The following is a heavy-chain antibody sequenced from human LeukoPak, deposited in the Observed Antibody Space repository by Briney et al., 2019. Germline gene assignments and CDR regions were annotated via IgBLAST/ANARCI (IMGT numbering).Heavy chain of an antibody. CDR2: IYTSGST. V-gene: IGHV4-61*02. CDR3: ARRYEAAAGIYYYYMDV. D-gene: IGHD6-13*01. CDR1: GGSISSGSYY. J-gene: IGHJ6*03. Sequence: NPSQTLSLTCTVSGGSISSGSYYWSWIRQPAGKGLEWIGRIYTSGSTYYNPSLKSRVTISVDTSKNQFSLKLSSVTAADTAVYYCARRYEAAAGIYYYYMDVWGKGTTVTISS.